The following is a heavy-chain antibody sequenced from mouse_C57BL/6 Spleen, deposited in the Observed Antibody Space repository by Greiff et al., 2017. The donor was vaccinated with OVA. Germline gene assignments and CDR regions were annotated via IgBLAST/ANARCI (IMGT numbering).Heavy chain of an antibody. CDR3: ARLGGKGAMDY. D-gene: IGHD1-1*02. CDR2: IYPGDGDT. Sequence: VQLQQSGPELVKPGASVKISCKASGYAFSSSWMNWVKQRPGKGLEWIGRIYPGDGDTNYNGKFKGKATLTADKSSSTAYMQLSSLTSEDSAVYVCARLGGKGAMDYWGQGTSVTVSS. CDR1: GYAFSSSW. J-gene: IGHJ4*01. V-gene: IGHV1-82*01.